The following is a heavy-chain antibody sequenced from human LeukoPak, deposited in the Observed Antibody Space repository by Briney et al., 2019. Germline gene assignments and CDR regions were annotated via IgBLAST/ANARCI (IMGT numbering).Heavy chain of an antibody. CDR3: ASGTYRLGDY. Sequence: GGSLRLSCAASGFSFSTYAMSWVRQAPGKGLEWVSGISGSGIDTHYADSVKGRFRISRDNSKNTLYLQLNSLRAEDTAVYYCASGTYRLGDYWGLGTLVTVSS. CDR2: ISGSGIDT. V-gene: IGHV3-23*01. D-gene: IGHD3-10*01. CDR1: GFSFSTYA. J-gene: IGHJ4*02.